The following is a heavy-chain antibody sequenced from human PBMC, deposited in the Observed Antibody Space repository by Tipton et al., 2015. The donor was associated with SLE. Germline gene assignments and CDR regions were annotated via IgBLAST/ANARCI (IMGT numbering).Heavy chain of an antibody. V-gene: IGHV4-34*01. CDR2: VNQSGST. Sequence: LRLSCSIYGGSFSGYYWSWIRQPPGKGLEWIGEVNQSGSTDYNPSLKSRVTISVDTSKNQFSLMMTSATAADTAVYYCARGLGMEAFDNWSQGTLVSVSS. CDR3: ARGLGMEAFDN. CDR1: GGSFSGYY. D-gene: IGHD7-27*01. J-gene: IGHJ3*02.